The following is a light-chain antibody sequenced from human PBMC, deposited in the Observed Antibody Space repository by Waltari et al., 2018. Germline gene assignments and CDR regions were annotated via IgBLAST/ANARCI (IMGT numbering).Light chain of an antibody. Sequence: DILMTQSPSTLSASVVDRVTITCRASQSINTYLAWYQQKPGKAPKLLIYGASTLESGVPGRFSGTGSGTEFTLTISSLQPDDFATYYCQRYNSYANTFGQGTKVDIK. CDR1: QSINTY. V-gene: IGKV1-5*01. CDR2: GAS. CDR3: QRYNSYANT. J-gene: IGKJ2*01.